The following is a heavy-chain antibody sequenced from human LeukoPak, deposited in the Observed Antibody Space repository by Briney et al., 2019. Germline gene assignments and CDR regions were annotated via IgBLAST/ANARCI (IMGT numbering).Heavy chain of an antibody. J-gene: IGHJ6*03. CDR2: LYTTGTT. V-gene: IGHV4-4*07. Sequence: SETLSLTCTVSGGSISSYHWSWIRQPAGKGLEWIGRLYTTGTTNYNPSLKSRVTMSVDTSKNQFSLKPSSVTAADTAVYYCARGYYDSRYYNYYMGVWGKGTTVTVSS. D-gene: IGHD3-22*01. CDR3: ARGYYDSRYYNYYMGV. CDR1: GGSISSYH.